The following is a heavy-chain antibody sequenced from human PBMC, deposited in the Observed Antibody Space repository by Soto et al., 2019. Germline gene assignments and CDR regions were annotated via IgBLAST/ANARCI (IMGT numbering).Heavy chain of an antibody. Sequence: GGSLRLSCAGSGLTFCTYSINSVLQTPGKGLEWVSSISSRSDIYYAVSVKGRFTISRDNAKNSVSLQMNSLRAEDTAVYYCAREYTAWPLAYGLDVWGQGTTVTVSS. CDR1: GLTFCTYS. D-gene: IGHD2-2*02. J-gene: IGHJ6*02. CDR2: ISSRSDI. CDR3: AREYTAWPLAYGLDV. V-gene: IGHV3-21*01.